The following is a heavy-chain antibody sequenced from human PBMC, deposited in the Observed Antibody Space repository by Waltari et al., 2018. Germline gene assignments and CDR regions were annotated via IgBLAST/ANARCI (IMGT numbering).Heavy chain of an antibody. J-gene: IGHJ3*02. CDR1: GGSISSYY. CDR3: ARGHANMVRGNPDAFDI. Sequence: QVQLQESGPGLVKPSETLSLTCTVSGGSISSYYWSWIRQPAGKGLEWIGRIYTSGSTNYNPSLKSRVTMSVDTSKNQFSLKLSSVTAADTAVYYCARGHANMVRGNPDAFDIWGQGTMVTVSS. CDR2: IYTSGST. D-gene: IGHD3-10*01. V-gene: IGHV4-4*07.